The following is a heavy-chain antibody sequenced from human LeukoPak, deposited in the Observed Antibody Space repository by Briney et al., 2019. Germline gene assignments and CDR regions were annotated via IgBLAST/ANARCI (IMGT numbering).Heavy chain of an antibody. CDR2: IYTSGST. D-gene: IGHD6-13*01. Sequence: SETLSLTCTVSGGSISSYYWSWIRQPAGKGLEWIGRIYTSGSTNYNPSLKSRVTMSVDTSKNQFSLKLSSVTAADTAVYYCARVNKVGSSWTYYYYYYMDVWGKGTTVTISS. CDR1: GGSISSYY. V-gene: IGHV4-4*07. CDR3: ARVNKVGSSWTYYYYYYMDV. J-gene: IGHJ6*03.